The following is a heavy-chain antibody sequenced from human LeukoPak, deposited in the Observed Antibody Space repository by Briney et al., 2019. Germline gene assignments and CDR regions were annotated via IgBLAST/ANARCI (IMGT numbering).Heavy chain of an antibody. CDR2: INPSGGST. CDR1: GYTFTSYY. J-gene: IGHJ3*02. Sequence: ASVKVSCKASGYTFTSYYMHWVRQAPGQGLEWMGIINPSGGSTSYAQKFQGRVTMTRDTSTSTVYMELSSLRPEDTAVYYCARHQWVPAFDIWGQGTMVTVSS. V-gene: IGHV1-46*01. D-gene: IGHD1-26*01. CDR3: ARHQWVPAFDI.